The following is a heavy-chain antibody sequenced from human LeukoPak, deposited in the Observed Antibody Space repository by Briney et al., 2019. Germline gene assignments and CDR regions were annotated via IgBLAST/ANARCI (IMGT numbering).Heavy chain of an antibody. V-gene: IGHV3-7*01. J-gene: IGHJ4*01. Sequence: PGGSLRLSCEASGFTLSTYWMNWVRQVPGKGLDWVANINPDGSGKRYVDSVKGRFTIARDNADNSLSLQMNSLRAEDTAVYYCVGGDRREDWGHGTLVTVSS. CDR1: GFTLSTYW. CDR2: INPDGSGK. CDR3: VGGDRRED.